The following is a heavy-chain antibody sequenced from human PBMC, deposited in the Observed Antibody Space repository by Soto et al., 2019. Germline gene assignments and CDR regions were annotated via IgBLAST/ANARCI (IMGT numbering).Heavy chain of an antibody. Sequence: VKVSCKASGYDFTAYDINWVRQASGQGLEWMGWMNPINGATGSARRFQGRVSMTRNTATGTAYLELTSLRSDDSAVYYCGRGPSPRAPAGGTPYYYAMDVWGQGTTVTVSS. CDR2: MNPINGAT. CDR1: GYDFTAYD. J-gene: IGHJ6*02. D-gene: IGHD6-13*01. V-gene: IGHV1-8*02. CDR3: GRGPSPRAPAGGTPYYYAMDV.